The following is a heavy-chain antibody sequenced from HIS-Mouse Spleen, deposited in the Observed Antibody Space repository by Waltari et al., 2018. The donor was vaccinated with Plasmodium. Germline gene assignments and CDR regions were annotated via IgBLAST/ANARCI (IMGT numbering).Heavy chain of an antibody. J-gene: IGHJ2*01. V-gene: IGHV4-39*01. CDR3: ARQRSADWYFDL. CDR1: GGSISSSSSY. Sequence: QLQLQESGPGLVKPSETLSLTCPVSGGSISSSSSYWGWIRQPPGKGLEWIGSIYYSGSTYYNPSLKSRVTISVDTSKNQFSLKLSSVTAADTAVYYCARQRSADWYFDLWGRGTLVTVSS. CDR2: IYYSGST.